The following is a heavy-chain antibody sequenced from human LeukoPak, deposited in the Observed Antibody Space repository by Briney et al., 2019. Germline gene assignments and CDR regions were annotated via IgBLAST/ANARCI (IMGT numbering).Heavy chain of an antibody. J-gene: IGHJ4*02. CDR1: GFIFSSYA. CDR3: ARDSSDYYDSSGYQDY. V-gene: IGHV3-23*01. D-gene: IGHD3-22*01. CDR2: ISGSGGST. Sequence: GGSLRLSCEASGFIFSSYAMSWVRQAPGKGLEWVSGISGSGGSTYCPDSVKGRFTISRDNSKSTLYLQMNSLRAEDTAVYYCARDSSDYYDSSGYQDYWGQGTLVTVSS.